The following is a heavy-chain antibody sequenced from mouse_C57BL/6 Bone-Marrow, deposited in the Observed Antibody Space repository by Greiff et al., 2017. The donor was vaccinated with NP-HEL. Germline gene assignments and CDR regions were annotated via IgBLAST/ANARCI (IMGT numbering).Heavy chain of an antibody. J-gene: IGHJ2*01. CDR2: INPNTGGT. CDR3: ARDSGYAFDD. CDR1: GYTFTSYW. V-gene: IGHV1-53*01. D-gene: IGHD3-2*02. Sequence: VQLQQSGTELVKPGASVKLSCKASGYTFTSYWMHWLKQRPGQGLEWIGHINPNTGGTTDNEKFKTKATLTVDKSSSTAYMQLSSLTSEDSAVYYCARDSGYAFDDWGQGTTLTVSS.